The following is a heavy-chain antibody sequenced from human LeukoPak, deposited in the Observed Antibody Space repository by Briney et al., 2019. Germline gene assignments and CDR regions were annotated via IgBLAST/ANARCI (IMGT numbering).Heavy chain of an antibody. Sequence: SETLSLTCAVYGGSFSGYYWSWIRQPPGKGLEWIGEINHSGSTNYIPSLKSRVTISVDTSKNQFSLKLSSVTAADTAVYYCARRSGWYGYLDYWGQGTLVTVSS. V-gene: IGHV4-34*01. CDR3: ARRSGWYGYLDY. CDR2: INHSGST. J-gene: IGHJ4*02. D-gene: IGHD6-19*01. CDR1: GGSFSGYY.